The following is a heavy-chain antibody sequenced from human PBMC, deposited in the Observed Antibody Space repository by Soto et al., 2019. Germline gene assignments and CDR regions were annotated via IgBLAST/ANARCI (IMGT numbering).Heavy chain of an antibody. J-gene: IGHJ4*02. D-gene: IGHD6-19*01. CDR1: GGSISSYY. CDR3: ARHPYSSGWPYYFDY. V-gene: IGHV4-59*08. Sequence: SETLSLTCTVSGGSISSYYWSWLRQPPGKGLEWIGYIYYSGSANYNPSLKSRVTISVDTSKNQSSLTLSSVPAADTAVFYCARHPYSSGWPYYFDYWGQGTLVTVSS. CDR2: IYYSGSA.